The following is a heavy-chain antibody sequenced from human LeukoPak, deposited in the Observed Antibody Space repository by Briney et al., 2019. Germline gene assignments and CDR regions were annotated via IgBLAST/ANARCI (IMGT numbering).Heavy chain of an antibody. Sequence: ASVKVSCKASGYTFTSNAMHWVRQAPGQRPEWMGWINAGNGNTKYSQKFQGRVTITRGTSANTAYMELSSLRSEDTAVYYCARGAAEGLDYWGQGTLVTVSS. CDR3: ARGAAEGLDY. CDR2: INAGNGNT. V-gene: IGHV1-3*01. J-gene: IGHJ4*02. CDR1: GYTFTSNA. D-gene: IGHD6-13*01.